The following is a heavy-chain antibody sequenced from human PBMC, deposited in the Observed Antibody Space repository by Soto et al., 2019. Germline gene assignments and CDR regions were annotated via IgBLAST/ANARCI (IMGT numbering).Heavy chain of an antibody. CDR2: IWYDGSNK. V-gene: IGHV3-33*06. J-gene: IGHJ4*02. Sequence: PGGSLRLSCAASGFTFSSYGMHWVRQAPGKGLEWVAVIWYDGSNKYYADSVKGRFTISRDNSKNTLYLQMNSLRDEDTAVYYCAKTSNGYPYYFDYWGQGALVTVSS. CDR3: AKTSNGYPYYFDY. CDR1: GFTFSSYG. D-gene: IGHD3-22*01.